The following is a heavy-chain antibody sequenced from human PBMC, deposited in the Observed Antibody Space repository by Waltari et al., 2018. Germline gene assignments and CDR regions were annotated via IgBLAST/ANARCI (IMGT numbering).Heavy chain of an antibody. J-gene: IGHJ6*03. CDR3: ARENLGVIIFHYYFMDV. CDR1: GFAFSTYN. V-gene: IGHV3-21*06. CDR2: ISGSGNYI. D-gene: IGHD3-3*01. Sequence: EVQLVESGGGLVKPGGSLRLSCAASGFAFSTYNMNWFRQAPGKGLEWVSSISGSGNYIYYSDSVKGRFTISRDNAKNSLFLQMNSLRAEDTAVYYCARENLGVIIFHYYFMDVWGKGTTVTISS.